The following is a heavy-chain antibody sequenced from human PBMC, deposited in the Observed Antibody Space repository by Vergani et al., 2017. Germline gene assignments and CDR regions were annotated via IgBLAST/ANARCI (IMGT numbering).Heavy chain of an antibody. CDR2: ISYDVSNK. V-gene: IGHV3-30*03. J-gene: IGHJ4*02. Sequence: QVQLVESGGGVVQPGRSLRLSCAASGFTFSSYGMNWVRQAPGKGLEWVAVISYDVSNKYYADSVKGRFTISRDNSKNTLYLQMNSLRAEDTAVYYCARAPRRGQLVRLDVFDYWGQGTLVTVSS. D-gene: IGHD6-13*01. CDR1: GFTFSSYG. CDR3: ARAPRRGQLVRLDVFDY.